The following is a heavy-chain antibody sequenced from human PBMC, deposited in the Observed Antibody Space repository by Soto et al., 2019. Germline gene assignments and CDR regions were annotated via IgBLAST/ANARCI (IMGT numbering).Heavy chain of an antibody. V-gene: IGHV5-51*01. Sequence: GESLKISCKGSGYSFTTYWIGWVRQMPGKGLEWMGIIYPYDSETRYSPSFQGQVTISADKSISTAYLQWSSLKASDTAMYYCALYSNYVGFDYWGQGTLVTVSS. CDR1: GYSFTTYW. D-gene: IGHD4-4*01. CDR3: ALYSNYVGFDY. CDR2: IYPYDSET. J-gene: IGHJ4*02.